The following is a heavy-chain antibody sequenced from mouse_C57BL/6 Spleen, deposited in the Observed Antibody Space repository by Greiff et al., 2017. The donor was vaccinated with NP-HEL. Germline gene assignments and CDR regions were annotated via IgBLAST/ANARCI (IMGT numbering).Heavy chain of an antibody. J-gene: IGHJ4*01. CDR1: GFNIKDYY. CDR2: IDPEDGDT. V-gene: IGHV14-1*01. CDR3: TTGGYYGSPPMDY. Sequence: EVQLQQSGAELVRPGASVKLSCTASGFNIKDYYMHWVKQRPEQGLEWIGRIDPEDGDTEYAPKFQGKATMTADTSSNTAYLQLSSLTSEDTAVYYCTTGGYYGSPPMDYWGQGTSVTVSS. D-gene: IGHD1-1*01.